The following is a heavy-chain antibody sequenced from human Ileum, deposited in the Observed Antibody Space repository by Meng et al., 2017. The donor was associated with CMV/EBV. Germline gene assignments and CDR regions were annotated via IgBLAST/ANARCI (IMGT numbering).Heavy chain of an antibody. D-gene: IGHD3-16*01. CDR2: ISSSSSTI. CDR1: GLTVSSNY. CDR3: ARLRYYGMDV. V-gene: IGHV3-48*04. Sequence: GESLKISCAASGLTVSSNYMSWVRQAPGKGLEWVSYISSSSSTISYADSVKGRFTVSRDNAKNSLYLQMNSLRAEDTAVYYCARLRYYGMDVWGPGNTVT. J-gene: IGHJ6*01.